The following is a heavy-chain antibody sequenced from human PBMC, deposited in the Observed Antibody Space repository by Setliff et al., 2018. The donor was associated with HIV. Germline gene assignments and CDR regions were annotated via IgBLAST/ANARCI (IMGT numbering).Heavy chain of an antibody. Sequence: NPSETLSLTCTVSGGSISSGNYYWSWIRQPAGKGLEWIGRIYTSGSTNYNPSLKSRVTIPLDTSKNQFSLNLSSVTAADTAVYYCARRSPGGGYYMDVWGRGTTVTVSS. V-gene: IGHV4-61*02. CDR3: ARRSPGGGYYMDV. D-gene: IGHD3-16*01. CDR2: IYTSGST. J-gene: IGHJ6*03. CDR1: GGSISSGNYY.